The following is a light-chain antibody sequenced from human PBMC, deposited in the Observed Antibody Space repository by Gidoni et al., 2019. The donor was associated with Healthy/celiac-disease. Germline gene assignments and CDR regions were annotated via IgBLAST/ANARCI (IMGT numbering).Light chain of an antibody. CDR1: QSVSSY. CDR2: DAS. V-gene: IGKV3-11*01. CDR3: QQRSNWPPSVT. J-gene: IGKJ5*01. Sequence: IVLTQSPATLSLSPGERATRSCRASQSVSSYLAWYQQKPGQAPRLLIYDASNRATGIPARFSGSGSGTDFTLTISSLEPEDFAVYYCQQRSNWPPSVTFGQGTRLEIK.